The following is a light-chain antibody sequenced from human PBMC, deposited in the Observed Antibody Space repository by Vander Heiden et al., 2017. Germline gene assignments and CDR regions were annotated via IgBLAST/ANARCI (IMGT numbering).Light chain of an antibody. CDR3: GTWDSRLNVLV. CDR2: DND. J-gene: IGLJ2*01. Sequence: QSVSTQPPSVPAAPGQQVTNSCSGSSSNIGNNPLPRSQPSSGTAPKLLIYDNDQRPSGTPDRFSGSTSGTSATLGITGLQTGDDADYYCGTWDSRLNVLVFGGGTKLTVL. CDR1: SSNIGNNP. V-gene: IGLV1-51*01.